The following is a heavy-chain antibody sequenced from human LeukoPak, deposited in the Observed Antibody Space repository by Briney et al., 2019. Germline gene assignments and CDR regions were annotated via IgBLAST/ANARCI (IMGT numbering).Heavy chain of an antibody. CDR1: GYSFSTYW. J-gene: IGHJ4*02. D-gene: IGHD1-26*01. Sequence: GESLKISCKGSGYSFSTYWIGWVRQMPGKGLEWMGINYPNDSNIKHSPSFQGQVIISVDKSISTAYLQWSRLKASDTAMYYCARSTSGGYYFDYWGQGTLVTVSS. CDR3: ARSTSGGYYFDY. V-gene: IGHV5-51*01. CDR2: NYPNDSNI.